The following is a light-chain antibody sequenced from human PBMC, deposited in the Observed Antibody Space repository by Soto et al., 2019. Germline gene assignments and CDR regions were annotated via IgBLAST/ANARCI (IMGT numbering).Light chain of an antibody. Sequence: EIVLTQSPATLSLSPGERATLSCGASPSVSSYFAWYQQKPGQAPRLLIYDASNKATGIPARFSGSGSGTDFTLTISSLEPEDFAVYYCQQRSNFTFGPGTKVDIK. CDR3: QQRSNFT. CDR2: DAS. V-gene: IGKV3-11*01. CDR1: PSVSSY. J-gene: IGKJ3*01.